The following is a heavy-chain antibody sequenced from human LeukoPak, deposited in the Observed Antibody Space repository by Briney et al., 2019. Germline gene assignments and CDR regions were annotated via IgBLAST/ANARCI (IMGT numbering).Heavy chain of an antibody. CDR3: ATLSKWGKGYFDY. CDR2: IRGSGGGT. CDR1: GFTFSSYA. J-gene: IGHJ4*02. Sequence: GGSLRLSCAASGFTFSSYAMTWVRQAPGKGLDWVSDIRGSGGGTNHADSVKGRFTISRDNSKNMLYLQMNSLRDEDTAVYYCATLSKWGKGYFDYWGQGALVTVSS. D-gene: IGHD3-16*02. V-gene: IGHV3-23*01.